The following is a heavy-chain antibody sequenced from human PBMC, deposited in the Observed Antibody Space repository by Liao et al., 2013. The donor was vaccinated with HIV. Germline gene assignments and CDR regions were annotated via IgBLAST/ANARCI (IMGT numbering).Heavy chain of an antibody. V-gene: IGHV4-34*01. CDR3: VLTCRRVGTYYG. D-gene: IGHD5/OR15-5a*01. Sequence: QVQLQQWGAGLLKPSETLSLTCAVYGGSFSGYYWSWIRQPPGKGLEWIGEINHSGSTNYNPVPQESSHHSQLDTSKNQFSLKLSLVYDRRGTRASYVLTCRRVGTYYG. CDR1: GGSFSGYY. J-gene: IGHJ6*01. CDR2: INHSGST.